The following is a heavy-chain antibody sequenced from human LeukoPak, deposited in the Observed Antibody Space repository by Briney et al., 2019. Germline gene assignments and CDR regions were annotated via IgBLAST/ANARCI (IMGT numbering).Heavy chain of an antibody. CDR2: INAGNGNT. D-gene: IGHD6-13*01. J-gene: IGHJ4*02. CDR3: ARGGAAAALYYFDY. Sequence: ASVKVSCKASGYTFTSYAMHWVRQAPGQRLEWMGWINAGNGNTKYSQKFQGRVTITRDTSASTAYMELSSLRSEDTAVYYCARGGAAAALYYFDYWGQGTLVTVSS. V-gene: IGHV1-3*01. CDR1: GYTFTSYA.